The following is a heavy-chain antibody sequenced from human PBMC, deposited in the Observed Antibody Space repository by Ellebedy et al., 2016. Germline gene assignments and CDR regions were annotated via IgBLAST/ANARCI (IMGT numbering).Heavy chain of an antibody. CDR3: ARGRGGVVVTQSRYYGMDV. CDR1: GYTFTSYD. Sequence: ASVKVSCKASGYTFTSYDINWARQATGQGLEWMGWMIPNSGNTGYAQKFQGRVTMTRNTSISTAYMELSRLRSEDTAVYYCARGRGGVVVTQSRYYGMDVWGQGTTVTVSS. CDR2: MIPNSGNT. V-gene: IGHV1-8*01. D-gene: IGHD3-22*01. J-gene: IGHJ6*02.